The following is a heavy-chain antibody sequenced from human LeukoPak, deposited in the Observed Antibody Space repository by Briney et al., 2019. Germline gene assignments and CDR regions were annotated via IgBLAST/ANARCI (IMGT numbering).Heavy chain of an antibody. D-gene: IGHD3-10*02. CDR1: GFTFSSYP. V-gene: IGHV3-23*01. CDR3: AELGITMIGGV. J-gene: IGHJ6*04. CDR2: ISGNSGAT. Sequence: PGGSLRLSCATSGFTFSSYPMSWVRQAPGRGLEWVSVISGNSGATYYADSVKGRFTISRDNAKNSLYLQMNSLRAEDTAVYYCAELGITMIGGVWGKGTTVTISS.